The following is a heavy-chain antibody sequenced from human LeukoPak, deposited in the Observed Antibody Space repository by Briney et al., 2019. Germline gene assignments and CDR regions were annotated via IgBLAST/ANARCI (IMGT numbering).Heavy chain of an antibody. Sequence: GRSLRLYCAASGFTFSNYAMQWVRQAPGKGLEGLAVISCEANNKYYEDSMEGRCTISRDNSKNTLYLQMNSLRAEDTAVYYCARGANYYDSSGYSYNFDYWGQGTLVTVSS. CDR3: ARGANYYDSSGYSYNFDY. V-gene: IGHV3-30*04. J-gene: IGHJ4*02. CDR2: ISCEANNK. CDR1: GFTFSNYA. D-gene: IGHD3-22*01.